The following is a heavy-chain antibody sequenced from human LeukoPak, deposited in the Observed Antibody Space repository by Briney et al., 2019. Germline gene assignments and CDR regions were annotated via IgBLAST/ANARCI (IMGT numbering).Heavy chain of an antibody. Sequence: SVKVSCKASGYTFTSYYIHWVRQAPGQGLEGMGWINPNSGGTNYAQKFQGRVTMTSDTSISTAYMELSRLISYDTAVYYCARDTYYYDSSGYYYYYYYMDVWGKGTTVTISS. J-gene: IGHJ6*03. CDR3: ARDTYYYDSSGYYYYYYYMDV. CDR2: INPNSGGT. V-gene: IGHV1-2*02. CDR1: GYTFTSYY. D-gene: IGHD3-22*01.